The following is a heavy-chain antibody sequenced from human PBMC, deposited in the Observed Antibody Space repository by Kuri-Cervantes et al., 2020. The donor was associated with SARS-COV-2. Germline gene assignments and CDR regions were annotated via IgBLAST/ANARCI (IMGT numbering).Heavy chain of an antibody. V-gene: IGHV3-9*01. CDR2: VGWNSASI. J-gene: IGHJ4*02. CDR3: AKVETANLDY. D-gene: IGHD3-3*01. Sequence: SLKISCVASGFTFDAYAMHWARQAPGKGLEWVSGVGWNSASIDYADSVKGRFTISRDNAKNSLYLEMNSLRPEDTAVYYCAKVETANLDYWGQGTLVTVSS. CDR1: GFTFDAYA.